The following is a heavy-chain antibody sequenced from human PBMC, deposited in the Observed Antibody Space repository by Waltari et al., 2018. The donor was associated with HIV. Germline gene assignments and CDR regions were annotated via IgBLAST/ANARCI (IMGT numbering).Heavy chain of an antibody. J-gene: IGHJ4*02. CDR1: GGPLTTSTW. CDR2: ISHSGST. CDR3: ARARPLDY. Sequence: QVQLQESGPGVVKPSGTLSLTCAVSGGPLTTSTWWNWVRQPPGKGLEWIGEISHSGSTHYSPSLKSRVTISVDKSRNQFSLKLSSVTAADTAVYYCARARPLDYWGQGTLVIVSS. V-gene: IGHV4-4*02.